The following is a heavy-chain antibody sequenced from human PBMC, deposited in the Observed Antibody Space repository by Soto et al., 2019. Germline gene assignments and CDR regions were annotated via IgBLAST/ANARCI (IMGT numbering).Heavy chain of an antibody. CDR3: ARVRVIRGVIPSHFGL. V-gene: IGHV1-69*06. CDR1: GGTFNSYG. Sequence: QAHLAQSGAEVKKPGSSVTVSCKASGGTFNSYGICWVRQAPGQGLDWMGGIIPLYGTVNNAQKFQGSVSINAYKSTSTAYMDLNSLRSDDTAVYYCARVRVIRGVIPSHFGLWGQGPKVTVSS. D-gene: IGHD3-16*02. CDR2: IIPLYGTV. J-gene: IGHJ4*02.